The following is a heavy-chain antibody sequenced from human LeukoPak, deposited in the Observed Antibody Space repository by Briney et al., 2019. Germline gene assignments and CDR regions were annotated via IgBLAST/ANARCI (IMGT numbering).Heavy chain of an antibody. V-gene: IGHV3-7*01. CDR1: GFSFSSYW. Sequence: PGGSLRPSCAVSGFSFSSYWMSWVRQAPGKGPEWVANIKQDGSEKYYVDSVKGRFAISRDNAKNSLYLQVDSLRAEDTAVYYCARDGGLWVSAHWGDSWGRGTLVTVSS. CDR2: IKQDGSEK. D-gene: IGHD7-27*01. J-gene: IGHJ4*02. CDR3: ARDGGLWVSAHWGDS.